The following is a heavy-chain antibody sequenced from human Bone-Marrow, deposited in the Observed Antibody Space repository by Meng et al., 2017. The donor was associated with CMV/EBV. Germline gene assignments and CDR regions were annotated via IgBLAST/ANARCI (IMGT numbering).Heavy chain of an antibody. CDR1: GGSISSSTYY. D-gene: IGHD4-17*01. Sequence: SETLSLTCTVSGGSISSSTYYWGWIRQPPGMGLEWVGSIYYSGTTYYNPSLKSRVIIFVDTSKNQFSLMLSSVTTADTAVAVYYSARGNTYYGLFDHWGQGALVTGSS. CDR3: ARGNTYYGLFDH. CDR2: IYYSGTT. V-gene: IGHV4-39*01. J-gene: IGHJ4*02.